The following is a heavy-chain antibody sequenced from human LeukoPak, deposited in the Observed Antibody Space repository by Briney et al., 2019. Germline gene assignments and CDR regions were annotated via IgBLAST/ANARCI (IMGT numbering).Heavy chain of an antibody. J-gene: IGHJ4*02. V-gene: IGHV3-30*01. CDR3: ARDLGN. CDR1: GFTFSSYA. D-gene: IGHD7-27*01. CDR2: ISYDGSNK. Sequence: GGSLRLSCAASGFTFSSYAMHWVRQAPGKGLERVAVISYDGSNKYYADSVKGRFAISRDNSKNTLYLQMNSLGAEDTAVYYCARDLGNWGQGTLVTVSS.